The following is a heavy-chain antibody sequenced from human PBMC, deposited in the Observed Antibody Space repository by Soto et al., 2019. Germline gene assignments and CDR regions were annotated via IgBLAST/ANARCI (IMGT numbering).Heavy chain of an antibody. Sequence: GSLRLSCAASGFTFSSYGMHWVRQAPGKGLEWVAVISYDGSNKYYADSVKGRFTISRDNSKNTLYLQMNILRAEDTAVYYCAKEGPDDYSNSIPISYYYYGMDVWGQGTTVTVSS. CDR2: ISYDGSNK. D-gene: IGHD4-4*01. CDR1: GFTFSSYG. J-gene: IGHJ6*02. CDR3: AKEGPDDYSNSIPISYYYYGMDV. V-gene: IGHV3-30*18.